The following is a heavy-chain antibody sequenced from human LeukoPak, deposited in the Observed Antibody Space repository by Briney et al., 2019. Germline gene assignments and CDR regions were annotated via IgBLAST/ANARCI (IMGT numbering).Heavy chain of an antibody. D-gene: IGHD5-18*01. V-gene: IGHV3-21*01. J-gene: IGHJ5*02. CDR3: ARDRRDTAMASPIDP. Sequence: PGGSLRLSCAASGFTFSSYWMHWVRQAPGKGLEWVSSISSSSSYIYYADSVKGRFTISRDNAKNSLYLQMNSLRAEDTAVYYCARDRRDTAMASPIDPWGQGTLVTVSS. CDR1: GFTFSSYW. CDR2: ISSSSSYI.